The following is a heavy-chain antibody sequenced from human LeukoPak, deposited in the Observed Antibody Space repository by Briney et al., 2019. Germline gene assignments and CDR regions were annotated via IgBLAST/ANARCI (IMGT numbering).Heavy chain of an antibody. Sequence: ASVKVSCKPSGYTFTSFYMHWVRQAPGQGLEWMGIINPSGGSTSYAQKFQGRVTLNRDMSTSTVYMELSSLRSEDTAVYDCARGGYYYGSGSYYNPIDYWGQGTLVTVSS. V-gene: IGHV1-46*01. CDR2: INPSGGST. D-gene: IGHD3-10*01. CDR1: GYTFTSFY. J-gene: IGHJ4*02. CDR3: ARGGYYYGSGSYYNPIDY.